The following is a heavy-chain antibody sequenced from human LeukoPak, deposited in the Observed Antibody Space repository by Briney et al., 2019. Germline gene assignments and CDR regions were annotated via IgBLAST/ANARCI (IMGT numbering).Heavy chain of an antibody. J-gene: IGHJ4*02. D-gene: IGHD3-10*01. V-gene: IGHV4-39*07. Sequence: KTSETPSLTCTVSGGSISSSSYYWSWIRQPPGKGLEWIGEINHSGSTNYNPSLKSRVTISVDTSKNQFSLKLSSVTAADTAVYYCARVVKYYYGSSPYFDYWGQGTLVTVSS. CDR1: GGSISSSSYY. CDR3: ARVVKYYYGSSPYFDY. CDR2: INHSGST.